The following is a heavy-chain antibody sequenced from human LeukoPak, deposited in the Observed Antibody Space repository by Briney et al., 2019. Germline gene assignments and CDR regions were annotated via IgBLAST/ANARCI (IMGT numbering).Heavy chain of an antibody. V-gene: IGHV4-34*01. D-gene: IGHD5-18*01. J-gene: IGHJ4*02. Sequence: SETLSLTCAVYGGSFSGYYWSWIRQPPGKGLEWIGEINHSGSTNYNPSLKSRVTISVDTSKNQFSLKLSSVTAADTAVYYCARDGAGYSYGTRWGQGTLVTVSS. CDR3: ARDGAGYSYGTR. CDR1: GGSFSGYY. CDR2: INHSGST.